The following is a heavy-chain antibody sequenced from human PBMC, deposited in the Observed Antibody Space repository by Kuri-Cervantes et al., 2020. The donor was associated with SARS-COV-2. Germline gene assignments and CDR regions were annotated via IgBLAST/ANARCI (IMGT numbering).Heavy chain of an antibody. J-gene: IGHJ6*02. CDR2: IYYSGST. CDR1: GGSISSSSYY. CDR3: ASGPAYCSSTSCYRLYYYYYGMDV. D-gene: IGHD2-2*01. Sequence: SETLSLTCTVSGGSISSSSYYWGWIRQPPGKGLEWIGSIYYSGSTYYNPSLKSRVTISVDTSKNQFSLKLSSVTAADTAVYYCASGPAYCSSTSCYRLYYYYYGMDVWGQGTTVTVSS. V-gene: IGHV4-39*01.